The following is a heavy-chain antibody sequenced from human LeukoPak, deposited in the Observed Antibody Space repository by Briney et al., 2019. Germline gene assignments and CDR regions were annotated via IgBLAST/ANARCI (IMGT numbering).Heavy chain of an antibody. Sequence: SETLSLTCTVSGGSISSYYWSWIRQPPGKGLEWIGYIYYSGSTNCNPSLKSRVTISVDTSKNQFSLKLSSVTAADTAVYYCARHEWDGYSYYFDYWGQGTLVTVSS. J-gene: IGHJ4*02. D-gene: IGHD2-21*01. CDR1: GGSISSYY. CDR3: ARHEWDGYSYYFDY. CDR2: IYYSGST. V-gene: IGHV4-59*08.